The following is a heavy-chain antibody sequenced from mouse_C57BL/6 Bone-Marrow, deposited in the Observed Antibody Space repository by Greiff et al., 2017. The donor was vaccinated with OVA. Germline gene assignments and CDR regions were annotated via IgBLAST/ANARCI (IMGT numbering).Heavy chain of an antibody. D-gene: IGHD2-4*01. CDR2: IYPRSGNT. CDR1: GYTFTSYG. Sequence: VQLVESGAELARPGASVKLSCKASGYTFTSYGISWVKQRTGQGLEWIGEIYPRSGNTYYNEKFKGKATLTADKSSSTAYMELRSLTSEDSAVYFCARDDYDGYWYFDVWGTGTTVTVSS. V-gene: IGHV1-81*01. CDR3: ARDDYDGYWYFDV. J-gene: IGHJ1*03.